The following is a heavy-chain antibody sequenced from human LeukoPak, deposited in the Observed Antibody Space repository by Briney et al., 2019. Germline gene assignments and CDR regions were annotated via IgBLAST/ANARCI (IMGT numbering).Heavy chain of an antibody. CDR2: ISGSGGST. CDR1: GFTFSSYA. J-gene: IGHJ4*02. V-gene: IGHV3-23*01. CDR3: AKDPSYYYDSSGYIDY. D-gene: IGHD3-22*01. Sequence: GGSLRLSCAASGFTFSSYAMSWVRQAPGKGLEWVSAISGSGGSTYYADSVKGRFTISRDNSKNTLYLQMNSLRAEDTAVYYCAKDPSYYYDSSGYIDYWGQGALVTVSS.